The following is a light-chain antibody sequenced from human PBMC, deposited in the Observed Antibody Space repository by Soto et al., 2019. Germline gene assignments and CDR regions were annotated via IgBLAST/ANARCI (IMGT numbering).Light chain of an antibody. CDR1: QSVSSSY. V-gene: IGKV3-15*01. CDR2: GAS. Sequence: EIVLTQSPGTVSLSPGERATLSCRASQSVSSSYLAWYQQKPGQAPRLLIYGASARATGIPARFSGSGSGTEFTLTISSLQSEDFVVYYCQQYNNWPWTFGQGTKVDI. J-gene: IGKJ1*01. CDR3: QQYNNWPWT.